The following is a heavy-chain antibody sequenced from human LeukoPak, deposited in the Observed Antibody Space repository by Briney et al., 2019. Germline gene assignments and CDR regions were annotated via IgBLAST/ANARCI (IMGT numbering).Heavy chain of an antibody. CDR1: GFTLSGYG. V-gene: IGHV3-30*02. D-gene: IGHD5-18*01. Sequence: PGGSLRLSCAASGFTLSGYGMHWVRQAPGKGLEWVAFIRYDGSNKDYADSVKGRFTISRDNSKNTLYLQMNSLRAEDTAVYYCAKDRGYSYGDFDFWGQGTPVTVSS. J-gene: IGHJ4*02. CDR2: IRYDGSNK. CDR3: AKDRGYSYGDFDF.